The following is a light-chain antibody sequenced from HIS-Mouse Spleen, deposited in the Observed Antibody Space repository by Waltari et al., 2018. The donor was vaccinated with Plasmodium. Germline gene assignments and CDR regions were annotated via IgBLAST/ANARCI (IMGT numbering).Light chain of an antibody. CDR3: QQYYSTPLT. Sequence: DIVMTQSPDSLAVSLGERATINCKSSQSVLYSSNNTNYLAWYQQKPGQPPMLLISWASTRESGVPDRFSGSGSVTDFTLTISSLQAEDVAVYYCQQYYSTPLTFGGGTKVEIK. J-gene: IGKJ4*01. V-gene: IGKV4-1*01. CDR2: WAS. CDR1: QSVLYSSNNTNY.